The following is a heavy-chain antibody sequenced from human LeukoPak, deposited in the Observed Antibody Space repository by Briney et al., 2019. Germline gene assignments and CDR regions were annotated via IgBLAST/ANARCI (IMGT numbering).Heavy chain of an antibody. D-gene: IGHD6-13*01. CDR3: ARDIEAAGLFLDY. CDR1: GFTFRIYS. Sequence: GGSLRLSCVASGFTFRIYSMNWVRQAPGKGLEWVANTKYDGSEKYYVDSVKGRFTISRDNAKNSLYLQMNSLRAEDTAVYYCARDIEAAGLFLDYWGQGTLVTVSS. J-gene: IGHJ4*02. V-gene: IGHV3-7*01. CDR2: TKYDGSEK.